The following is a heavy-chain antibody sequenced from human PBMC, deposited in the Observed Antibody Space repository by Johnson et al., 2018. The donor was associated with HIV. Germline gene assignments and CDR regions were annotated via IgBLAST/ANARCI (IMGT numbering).Heavy chain of an antibody. CDR2: IFSVGNT. J-gene: IGHJ3*02. CDR3: ARDGRDLGTRGGFDI. CDR1: GITVNTNY. D-gene: IGHD2-15*01. V-gene: IGHV3-66*02. Sequence: EVQLVESGGGLVQSGGSLRLSCAASGITVNTNYMSWVRRAPGKGLEWVSVIFSVGNTYYADSVKGRFTISRDNSKNMLYLQMNSLRPEDTAVYYCARDGRDLGTRGGFDIWGPGTVVTVSS.